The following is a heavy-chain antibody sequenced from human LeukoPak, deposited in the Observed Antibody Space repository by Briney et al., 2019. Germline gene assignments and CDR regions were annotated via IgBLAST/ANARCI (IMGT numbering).Heavy chain of an antibody. J-gene: IGHJ5*02. V-gene: IGHV4-59*01. CDR2: IYYSGST. CDR3: ARDNSVEDTAWWFDP. CDR1: GGSFSSYF. D-gene: IGHD4-23*01. Sequence: SETLSLTCTVSGGSFSSYFWSWIRQPPGKGLEWIGYIYYSGSTHYNSSLKSRVTISLDTSRNQFSLKLSSVTAADTAVYYCARDNSVEDTAWWFDPWGQGTLVTVSS.